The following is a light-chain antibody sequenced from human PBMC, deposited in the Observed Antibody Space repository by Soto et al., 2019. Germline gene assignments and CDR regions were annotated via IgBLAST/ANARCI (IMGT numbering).Light chain of an antibody. J-gene: IGLJ2*01. Sequence: QSVLTQPPSVSAAPGQKVTISCSGSSSNMENNYVSWYQQLPGAAPKLLIYENNKRPSGIPDRFSASKSGTSATLGITGLQTGDEADYYCGTWDSSLSAGVFGGGTKLTVL. CDR3: GTWDSSLSAGV. CDR2: ENN. V-gene: IGLV1-51*02. CDR1: SSNMENNY.